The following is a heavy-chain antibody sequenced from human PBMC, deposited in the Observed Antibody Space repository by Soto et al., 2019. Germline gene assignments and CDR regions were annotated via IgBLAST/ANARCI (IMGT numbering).Heavy chain of an antibody. J-gene: IGHJ6*02. V-gene: IGHV3-33*01. CDR2: IWYDGSNK. CDR1: GFTFSSYG. D-gene: IGHD2-15*01. CDR3: ARNGVVVAQSYCYYYYGMDV. Sequence: GGSLRLSCAASGFTFSSYGMHWVRQAPGKGLEWVAVIWYDGSNKYYADSVKGRFTISRDNSKNTLYLQMNSLRAEDTAVYYCARNGVVVAQSYCYYYYGMDVWGQGTTVTVSS.